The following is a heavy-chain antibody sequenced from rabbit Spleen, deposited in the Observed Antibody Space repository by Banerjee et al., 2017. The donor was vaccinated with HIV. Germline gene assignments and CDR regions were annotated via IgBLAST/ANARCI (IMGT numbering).Heavy chain of an antibody. Sequence: QSLEESGGDLVKPGASLTLTCTASGFSFSSSYYMCWVRQAPGKGLEWIACIYAGSGISTYYASWAKGRFTISKTSSTTVTLQMTSLTAADTATYFCARQRLHYFSSFGDLWGQGTLVTVS. D-gene: IGHD8-1*01. V-gene: IGHV1S40*01. CDR3: ARQRLHYFSSFGDL. J-gene: IGHJ4*01. CDR2: IYAGSGIST. CDR1: GFSFSSSYY.